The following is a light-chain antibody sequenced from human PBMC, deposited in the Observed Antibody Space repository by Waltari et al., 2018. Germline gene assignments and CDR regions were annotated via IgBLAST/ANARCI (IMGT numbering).Light chain of an antibody. CDR3: QQYGSSPG. CDR2: GAS. Sequence: EIVLTQSPGTLSLSPGERATLSCRASQSVSSSYLAWYQQKPGQAPRLLIYGASSRATDIPDRFSGSGSGTDFTLTISRLEPEDFAVYYCQQYGSSPGFGQGTRLEIK. J-gene: IGKJ5*01. CDR1: QSVSSSY. V-gene: IGKV3-20*01.